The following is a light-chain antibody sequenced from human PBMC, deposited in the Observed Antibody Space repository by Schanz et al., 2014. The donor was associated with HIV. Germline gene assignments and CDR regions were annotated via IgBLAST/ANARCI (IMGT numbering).Light chain of an antibody. V-gene: IGKV3-15*01. J-gene: IGKJ2*01. CDR3: QHFGRPPYT. CDR1: QSVSSN. CDR2: GAS. Sequence: EIVMTQSPATLSVSPGERATLSCRASQSVSSNLAWYQQKPGQAPRLLIYGASTRATGIPARFSGSESGTDFTLTINRMEPEDYAVYYCQHFGRPPYTFGQGTRLEI.